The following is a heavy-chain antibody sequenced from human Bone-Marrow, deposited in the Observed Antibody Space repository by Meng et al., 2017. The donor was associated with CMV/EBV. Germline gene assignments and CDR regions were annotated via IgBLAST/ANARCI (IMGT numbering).Heavy chain of an antibody. CDR1: GYTFTSYG. Sequence: ASVKVSCKASGYTFTSYGISWVRQAPGQGLEWMGWISAYNGNTNYAQKLQGRVTMTTDTSTSTAYMELRSLRSDDTAVYYCARDLSFRDDILTGFVISDPWGQGTLVTVSS. CDR2: ISAYNGNT. V-gene: IGHV1-18*01. CDR3: ARDLSFRDDILTGFVISDP. J-gene: IGHJ5*02. D-gene: IGHD3-9*01.